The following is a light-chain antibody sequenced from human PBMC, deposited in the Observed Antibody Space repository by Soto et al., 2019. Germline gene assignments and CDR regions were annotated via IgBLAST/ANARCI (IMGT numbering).Light chain of an antibody. Sequence: QPVLTQSPSASASLGASVKFTCTLSSGHSSYAIAWHQQQPEKGPRYLMKLNSDGSHNKGDGFPDRFSGSSSGAERYLTISSLQSEDEADYFCQTWDTGSVIFGGGTKLTVL. CDR2: LNSDGSH. CDR3: QTWDTGSVI. CDR1: SGHSSYA. J-gene: IGLJ2*01. V-gene: IGLV4-69*01.